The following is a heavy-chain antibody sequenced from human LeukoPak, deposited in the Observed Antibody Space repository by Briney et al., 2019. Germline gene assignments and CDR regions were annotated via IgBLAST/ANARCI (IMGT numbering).Heavy chain of an antibody. V-gene: IGHV3-21*01. CDR2: ISSSSSYI. CDR1: GFTFSSYS. D-gene: IGHD6-6*01. Sequence: PGGSLRLSCAASGFTFSSYSMNWVRQAPGKGLEWVSSISSSSSYIYYADSVKGRFTISRDNAKNTLYLQMNSLRAEDTAVYYCAREREVELRRHSSSSYAFDIWGQGTMVTVSS. CDR3: AREREVELRRHSSSSYAFDI. J-gene: IGHJ3*02.